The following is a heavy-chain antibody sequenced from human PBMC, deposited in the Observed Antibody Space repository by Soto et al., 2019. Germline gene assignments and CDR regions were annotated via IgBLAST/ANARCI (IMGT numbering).Heavy chain of an antibody. CDR1: GGSFSGYY. Sequence: QVRLQQWGAGLLKPSETLSLTCAVYGGSFSGYYWTWIRQPPGQGLEWIGEISHSGSTKYNPSLKSRVTIAVDTSKNQFSLKLNSMSAADTAVYYCARGRWLDNDWGQGALVTVSS. D-gene: IGHD6-19*01. J-gene: IGHJ4*02. CDR3: ARGRWLDND. V-gene: IGHV4-34*01. CDR2: ISHSGST.